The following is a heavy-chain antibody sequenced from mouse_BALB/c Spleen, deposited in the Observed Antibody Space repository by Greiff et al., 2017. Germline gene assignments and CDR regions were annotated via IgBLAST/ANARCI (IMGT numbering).Heavy chain of an antibody. V-gene: IGHV1-80*01. CDR2: IYPGDGDT. Sequence: VQGVESGAELVRPGSSVKISCKASGYAFSSYWMNWVKQRPGQGLEWIGQIYPGDGDTNYNGKFKGKATLTADKSSSTAYMQLSSLTSEDSAVYFCARHSLLRGDYWGQGTSVTVSS. CDR1: GYAFSSYW. CDR3: ARHSLLRGDY. J-gene: IGHJ4*01. D-gene: IGHD1-2*01.